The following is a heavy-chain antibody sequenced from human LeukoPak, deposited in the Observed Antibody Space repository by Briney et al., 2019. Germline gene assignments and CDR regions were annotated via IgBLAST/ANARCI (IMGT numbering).Heavy chain of an antibody. J-gene: IGHJ3*01. Sequence: SETLSLTCTVSGGSIGSYYWSWIRQPPGKGLEWIGYIYYSGSTNYNPSLKSRVTISVDTSKNQFSLKLSSVTAADTAVYYCASISTVVTPGDVWGQGTMVTVSS. V-gene: IGHV4-59*08. CDR2: IYYSGST. D-gene: IGHD4-23*01. CDR3: ASISTVVTPGDV. CDR1: GGSIGSYY.